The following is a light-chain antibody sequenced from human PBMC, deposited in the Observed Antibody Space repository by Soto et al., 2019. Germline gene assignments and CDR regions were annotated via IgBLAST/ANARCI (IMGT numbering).Light chain of an antibody. CDR1: SSDVGGYNY. CDR2: EVT. J-gene: IGLJ2*01. Sequence: QSALTQPPSASGSPGQSVTISCTGTSSDVGGYNYVSWYQQHPGKAPKLMIYEVTKRPSGVPSRFSGSKSGNTASLTVSGLQAEDDADYYCSSYAGSNNLVFGGGTQLTVL. CDR3: SSYAGSNNLV. V-gene: IGLV2-8*01.